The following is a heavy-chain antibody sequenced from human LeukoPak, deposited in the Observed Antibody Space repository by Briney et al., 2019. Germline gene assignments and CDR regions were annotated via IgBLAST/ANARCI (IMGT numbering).Heavy chain of an antibody. CDR2: VYYSGST. J-gene: IGHJ4*02. Sequence: SETLSLTCTVSGGSISTYYWSWIRQPPGKGPEWIGYVYYSGSTNYNPSLKSRVTISVDTSKSQFSLKLSSVTAADTAVYYCARAVYSNYRYYYFDYWGQGTLVTVSS. CDR3: ARAVYSNYRYYYFDY. V-gene: IGHV4-59*01. D-gene: IGHD4-11*01. CDR1: GGSISTYY.